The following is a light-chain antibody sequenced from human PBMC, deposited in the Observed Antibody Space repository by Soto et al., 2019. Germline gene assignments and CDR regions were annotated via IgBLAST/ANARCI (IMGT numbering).Light chain of an antibody. J-gene: IGKJ5*01. V-gene: IGKV3-11*01. CDR2: DAS. CDR1: QSVGSN. CDR3: QQRSSWPIT. Sequence: EIVMTQSPATLSVSPGERATLSCRASQSVGSNLLAWYQQKRGQAPRLLISDASNRATGIPARFSGSGSGTDFTLTINSLEPEDFAVYYCQQRSSWPITFGQGTRLEIK.